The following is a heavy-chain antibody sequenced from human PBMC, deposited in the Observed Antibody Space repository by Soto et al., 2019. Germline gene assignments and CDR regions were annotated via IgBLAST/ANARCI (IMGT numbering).Heavy chain of an antibody. Sequence: SETLSLTCTVSGGPFPSGGYYWSWIRQEPGKGLEWIGYIYYNGDTSYNPSLRSRVTISADTSKTQFSLNLSSVTSGDTAAYYCARGDSQVSSVFDYWGQGMLVTVSS. V-gene: IGHV4-31*03. CDR1: GGPFPSGGYY. CDR3: ARGDSQVSSVFDY. D-gene: IGHD3-16*01. J-gene: IGHJ4*02. CDR2: IYYNGDT.